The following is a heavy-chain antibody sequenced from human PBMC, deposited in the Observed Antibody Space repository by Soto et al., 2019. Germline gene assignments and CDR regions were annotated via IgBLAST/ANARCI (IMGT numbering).Heavy chain of an antibody. CDR3: ARAYAPVLFDP. V-gene: IGHV1-18*01. CDR1: GYTFTSYG. CDR2: ISANNGNT. Sequence: QVQLVQSGAEVKKPGASVKVSCKASGYTFTSYGISWVRQAPGQGLEWMGWISANNGNTKYAQNFQGRVTMTTDTSPSTAYMELRSLRSDDTAVYYCARAYAPVLFDPWGQGTLVTVSS. J-gene: IGHJ5*02.